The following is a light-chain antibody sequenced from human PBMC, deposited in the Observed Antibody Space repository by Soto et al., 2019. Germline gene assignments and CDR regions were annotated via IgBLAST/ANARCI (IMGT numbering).Light chain of an antibody. J-gene: IGKJ1*01. CDR3: QQYNSYSSWT. CDR2: KAS. CDR1: QSISSW. V-gene: IGKV1-5*03. Sequence: DIQMTQSPSTLSASVGDRVTITCRASQSISSWLAWYQQKPGKARKLLIYKASSLESGVPSRFSGRGSGTEVTLTISSLQPDDFATYYCQQYNSYSSWTFGQGTKVEIK.